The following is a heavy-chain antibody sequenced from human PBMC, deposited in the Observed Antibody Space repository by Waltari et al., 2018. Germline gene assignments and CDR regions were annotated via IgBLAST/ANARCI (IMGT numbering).Heavy chain of an antibody. Sequence: QVQLVQSGAEVKKPGASVKVSCKASGYTFTGYYMHWVRQAPGQGLEWMGWINPNSGGTNYAQKVQGRVTMTRDTSISTAYMELSRLRSDDTAVYYCARVLWFGEDWFDPWGQGTLVTVSS. CDR2: INPNSGGT. CDR1: GYTFTGYY. D-gene: IGHD3-10*01. J-gene: IGHJ5*02. CDR3: ARVLWFGEDWFDP. V-gene: IGHV1-2*02.